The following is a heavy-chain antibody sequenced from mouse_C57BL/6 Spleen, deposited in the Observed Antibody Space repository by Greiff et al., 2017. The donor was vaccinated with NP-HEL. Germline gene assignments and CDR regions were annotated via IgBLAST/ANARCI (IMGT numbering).Heavy chain of an antibody. CDR3: ARNGYNRYAMDY. CDR2: IWSGGST. D-gene: IGHD2-2*01. CDR1: GFSLTSYG. V-gene: IGHV2-2*01. J-gene: IGHJ4*01. Sequence: QVQLQQSGPGLVQPSQSLSITCTVSGFSLTSYGVHWVRQSPGKGLEWLGVIWSGGSTDYNAAFLSRLSISKDNSTCQVFFKMNSLQAGDTAIYSCARNGYNRYAMDYWGQGTSVTVSS.